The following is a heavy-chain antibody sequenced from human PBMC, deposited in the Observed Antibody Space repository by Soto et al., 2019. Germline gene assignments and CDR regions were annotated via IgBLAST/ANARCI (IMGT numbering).Heavy chain of an antibody. CDR1: GFTFSDYA. CDR2: VSHGGRNT. CDR3: AKGGRQWLVTSDFNY. Sequence: VQLVESGGGVVQPGRSLRLSCAASGFTFSDYAMPWVRQAPGKGLEWVAVVSHGGRNTHYADSVKGRFTISRDSYKNTVSLEMTSLIAEDTAVYYCAKGGRQWLVTSDFNYWGQGALVTVSS. J-gene: IGHJ4*02. V-gene: IGHV3-30*18. D-gene: IGHD6-19*01.